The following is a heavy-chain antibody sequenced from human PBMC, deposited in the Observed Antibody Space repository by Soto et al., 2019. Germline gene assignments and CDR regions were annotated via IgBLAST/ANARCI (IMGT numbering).Heavy chain of an antibody. J-gene: IGHJ6*02. D-gene: IGHD3-9*01. CDR2: ISPSGGST. V-gene: IGHV1-46*01. Sequence: ASVTVSCKACGYTFTSYYMHWVRQAPGQGLEWMGIISPSGGSTSYAQKFKGRVTMTRDTSTSTVYMKLSSLRSEDTAVYYCARADILTPYVVWGQGTTVTVSS. CDR3: ARADILTPYVV. CDR1: GYTFTSYY.